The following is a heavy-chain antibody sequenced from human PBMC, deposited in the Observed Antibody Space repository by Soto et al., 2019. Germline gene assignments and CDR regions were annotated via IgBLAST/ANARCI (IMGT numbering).Heavy chain of an antibody. V-gene: IGHV1-69*13. J-gene: IGHJ4*02. D-gene: IGHD6-19*01. CDR2: IIPIFGTA. Sequence: ASVKVSCKASGGTFSSYAISWVRQAPGQGLEWMGGIIPIFGTANYAQKFQGRVTITADESTSTAYMELSSLRSEDTAVYYCAREGGYSSGPAFDYWGQGTLVTVSS. CDR1: GGTFSSYA. CDR3: AREGGYSSGPAFDY.